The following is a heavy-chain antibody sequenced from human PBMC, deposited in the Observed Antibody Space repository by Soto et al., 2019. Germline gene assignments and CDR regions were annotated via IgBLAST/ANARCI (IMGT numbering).Heavy chain of an antibody. CDR3: ARIVRRTVITYYYMDV. D-gene: IGHD3-22*01. CDR2: IYYSGST. Sequence: QLQLQESGPGLVKPAETLSLTCTVSGGSISSSNYYWGWIRQPPGKGLEWIGSIYYSGSTYDNPSLKSRVTISVDPSTNQFSLKLSSVPAADTAVYYCARIVRRTVITYYYMDVWGKGNTVTASS. CDR1: GGSISSSNYY. V-gene: IGHV4-39*01. J-gene: IGHJ6*03.